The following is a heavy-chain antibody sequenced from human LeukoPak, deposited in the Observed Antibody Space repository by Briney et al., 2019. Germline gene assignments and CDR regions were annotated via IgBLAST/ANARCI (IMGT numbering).Heavy chain of an antibody. CDR3: ARDQRVDDILTGYYTNDY. Sequence: ASVKVSCKASGGTFSSYAISWVRQAPGQGLEWMGRIIPIFGTANYAQKFQGRVTITTDESTSTAYMELSSLRSDDTAVYYCARDQRVDDILTGYYTNDYWGQGTLVTVSS. J-gene: IGHJ4*02. D-gene: IGHD3-9*01. CDR2: IIPIFGTA. V-gene: IGHV1-69*05. CDR1: GGTFSSYA.